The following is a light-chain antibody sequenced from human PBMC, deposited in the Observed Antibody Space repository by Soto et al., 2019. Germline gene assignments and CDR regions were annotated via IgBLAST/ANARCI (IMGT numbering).Light chain of an antibody. Sequence: DIQMTQSPATLSASVGDRVTITCRASQSISSWLAWYQQKPRKAPKLLIDGASSLESWVPSRFSGSGSGTEFTLTISSLQPDDFATYYCRQYKSYSRTFGQGT. J-gene: IGKJ1*01. CDR1: QSISSW. CDR3: RQYKSYSRT. V-gene: IGKV1-5*01. CDR2: GAS.